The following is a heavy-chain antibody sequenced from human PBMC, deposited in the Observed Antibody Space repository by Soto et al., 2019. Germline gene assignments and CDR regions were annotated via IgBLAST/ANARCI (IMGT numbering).Heavy chain of an antibody. V-gene: IGHV1-3*01. Sequence: ASVKVSCKASGYTFTSYAMHWVRQAPGQRLEWMGWINAGNGNTKYSQKFQGRVTITRDTSASTAYMELSSLRSEDTAVYYCARAGHPGQDTIFGVVIFWFDPWGQGTLVTVSS. CDR1: GYTFTSYA. D-gene: IGHD3-3*01. CDR2: INAGNGNT. J-gene: IGHJ5*02. CDR3: ARAGHPGQDTIFGVVIFWFDP.